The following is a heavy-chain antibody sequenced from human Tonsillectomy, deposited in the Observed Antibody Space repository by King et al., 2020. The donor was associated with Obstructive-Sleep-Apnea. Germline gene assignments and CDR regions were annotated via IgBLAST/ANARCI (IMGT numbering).Heavy chain of an antibody. Sequence: QLQESGPGLVKPSETLSLTCTVSGVSISNYYWSWIRQPPGKGLEWIGYIYYSGSTNYNPSLKSRVAISVDTSKNQFSLKLSSVTAADTAVYYCARHGSSGWSPDYWGQGTLVTVSS. CDR3: ARHGSSGWSPDY. CDR2: IYYSGST. J-gene: IGHJ4*02. CDR1: GVSISNYY. V-gene: IGHV4-59*08. D-gene: IGHD6-19*01.